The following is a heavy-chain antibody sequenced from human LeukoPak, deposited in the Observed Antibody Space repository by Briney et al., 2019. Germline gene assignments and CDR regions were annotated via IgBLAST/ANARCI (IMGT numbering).Heavy chain of an antibody. J-gene: IGHJ4*02. CDR2: VSGSGGRT. Sequence: GGSLRLSCAASGFTFSNYGMSWVRQSPGKGLEWVSRVSGSGGRTYYADSVKGRFTISRDNSKNTLSLQMNNLRADDTAVYYCAKSYASGSFYDYWGQGTLVTVSS. D-gene: IGHD3-10*01. CDR3: AKSYASGSFYDY. V-gene: IGHV3-23*01. CDR1: GFTFSNYG.